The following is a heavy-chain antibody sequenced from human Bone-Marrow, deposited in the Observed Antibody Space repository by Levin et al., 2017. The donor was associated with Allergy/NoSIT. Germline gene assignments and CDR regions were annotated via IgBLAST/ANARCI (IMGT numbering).Heavy chain of an antibody. CDR3: ARGSQSRDYFDY. D-gene: IGHD4-11*01. CDR2: VYYTGRT. V-gene: IGHV4-31*03. CDR1: RGSMSTDFFY. J-gene: IGHJ4*02. Sequence: SQTLSLTCTVSRGSMSTDFFYWSWIRQFPGKGLEWIGYVYYTGRTYYNPSLTSRLIVSVDTSKNQFSLKLSSVTAADTAVYYCARGSQSRDYFDYWGRGTLVTVSS.